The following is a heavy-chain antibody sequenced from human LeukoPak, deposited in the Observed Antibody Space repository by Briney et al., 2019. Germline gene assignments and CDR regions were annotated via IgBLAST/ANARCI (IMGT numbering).Heavy chain of an antibody. D-gene: IGHD3-10*01. CDR1: GFTFSTYA. J-gene: IGHJ3*02. CDR3: AKSVGIIRRGAFDI. CDR2: ISGSGATT. Sequence: GGSLRLSRAASGFTFSTYAMSWVRQAPGKGLEWVSGISGSGATTYYADSAKGRFTISRDNSKNTLYVQMNSLRAEDTAVYYCAKSVGIIRRGAFDIWGQGTMVTVSS. V-gene: IGHV3-23*01.